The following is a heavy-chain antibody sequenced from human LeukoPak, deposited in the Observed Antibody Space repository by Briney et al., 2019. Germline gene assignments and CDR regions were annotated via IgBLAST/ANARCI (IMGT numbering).Heavy chain of an antibody. V-gene: IGHV4-31*03. Sequence: SETLSLTCNVSGGSISSGGYYWSWIRQHPGKGLEWIGYIYYSGSTYYNPSLKSRVTISVDTSKNQFSLKLSSVTAADTAVYYCARSMYYYDSSVGLYWGQGTLVTVSS. CDR1: GGSISSGGYY. D-gene: IGHD3-22*01. J-gene: IGHJ4*02. CDR3: ARSMYYYDSSVGLY. CDR2: IYYSGST.